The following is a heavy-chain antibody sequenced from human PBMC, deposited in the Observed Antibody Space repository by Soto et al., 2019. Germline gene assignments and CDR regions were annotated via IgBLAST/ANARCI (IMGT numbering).Heavy chain of an antibody. J-gene: IGHJ4*02. CDR3: ARDDPREWLVENY. Sequence: QVQLVQSGAEVTKPGSSVKVSCKASGGTFSSYAISWVRQAPGQGLEWMGGIIPIFGTATYAQKFQGRVTITADESTSTAYMELSSLRSEDTAVYYCARDDPREWLVENYWGQGTLVTASS. CDR1: GGTFSSYA. D-gene: IGHD6-19*01. V-gene: IGHV1-69*01. CDR2: IIPIFGTA.